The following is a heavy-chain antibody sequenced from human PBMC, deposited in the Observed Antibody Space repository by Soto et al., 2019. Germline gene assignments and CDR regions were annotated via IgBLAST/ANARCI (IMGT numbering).Heavy chain of an antibody. J-gene: IGHJ4*02. V-gene: IGHV3-30*18. CDR1: GFTFRDYG. CDR3: AKDARELPLT. CDR2: ISYDGSNK. D-gene: IGHD1-26*01. Sequence: QVQLVESGGGVVQPGTSLRLSCAPSGFTFRDYGMHWVRQAPGEGLEWVAVISYDGSNKHYADSVKGRFTISRDNSKNTLYLQMNSLRAEDTAVYYCAKDARELPLTWGQGTLVTVSS.